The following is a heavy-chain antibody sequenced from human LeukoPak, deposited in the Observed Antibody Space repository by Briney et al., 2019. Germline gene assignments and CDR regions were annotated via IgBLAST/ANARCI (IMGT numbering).Heavy chain of an antibody. V-gene: IGHV4-34*01. J-gene: IGHJ4*02. CDR3: ARGPPPFYYDSGGYTFDY. CDR1: GGSFSGYY. Sequence: PSETLSLTCAVYGGSFSGYYWSWIRQPPGKGLEWIGEVNHSGSTNYNPSLKSRVTISVDTSKNQFSLKLSSVTAADTAVYYCARGPPPFYYDSGGYTFDYWGQGTLVTVSS. D-gene: IGHD3-22*01. CDR2: VNHSGST.